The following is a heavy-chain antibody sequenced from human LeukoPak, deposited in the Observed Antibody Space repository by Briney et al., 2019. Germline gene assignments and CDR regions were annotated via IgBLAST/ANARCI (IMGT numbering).Heavy chain of an antibody. J-gene: IGHJ4*02. Sequence: GGSLRLSSAASGFTFSSYWMHWVRQAPGKGLVWVSRINSDGSSTSYADSVKGRFTISRDNAKNTLYLQMNSLRAEDTAVYYCARLYYDFWSGYLYYFDYWGQGTLVTVSS. CDR2: INSDGSST. D-gene: IGHD3-3*01. CDR3: ARLYYDFWSGYLYYFDY. V-gene: IGHV3-74*01. CDR1: GFTFSSYW.